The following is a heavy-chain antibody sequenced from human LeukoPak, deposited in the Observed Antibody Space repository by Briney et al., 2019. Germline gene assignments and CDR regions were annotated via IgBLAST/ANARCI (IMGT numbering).Heavy chain of an antibody. V-gene: IGHV4-59*01. Sequence: SETLSLTCTVSGGSISSYYWSWIRQPPGKGLEWIGYIYYSGSTNYNPSLKSRVTISVKTSKNQFSLKLSSVTAEDTAVYYCARQVEGITLDYWFDPWGQGTLVTVSS. J-gene: IGHJ5*02. D-gene: IGHD2/OR15-2a*01. CDR2: IYYSGST. CDR3: ARQVEGITLDYWFDP. CDR1: GGSISSYY.